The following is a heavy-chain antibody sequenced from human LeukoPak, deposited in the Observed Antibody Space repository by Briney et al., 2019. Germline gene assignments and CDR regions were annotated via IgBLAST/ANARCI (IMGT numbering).Heavy chain of an antibody. J-gene: IGHJ5*02. CDR3: AKLGIVVVVAATTWFDP. CDR1: GFIFSDYW. D-gene: IGHD2-15*01. CDR2: INRDGSRT. Sequence: GGSLRLSCAASGFIFSDYWMNWVRQGPGKGLVWVSRINRDGSRTSYADSVKGRLTISRDNSKNTLYLQMNSLRAEDTAVYYCAKLGIVVVVAATTWFDPWGQGTLVTVSS. V-gene: IGHV3-74*01.